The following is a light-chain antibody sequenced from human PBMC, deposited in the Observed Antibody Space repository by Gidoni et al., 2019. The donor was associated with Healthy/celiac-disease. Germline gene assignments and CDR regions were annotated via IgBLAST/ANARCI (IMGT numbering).Light chain of an antibody. J-gene: IGKJ4*01. CDR1: QSISSY. Sequence: DIQMTQSPSSLSASVGDRDTITCRASQSISSYLNWYQQKPGKAPKLLIYAASSLQSGVPSRFSGSGSGTDFTLTISSLQPEDFATYYCQPSYSTPLTFGGGTKVEIK. CDR2: AAS. V-gene: IGKV1-39*01. CDR3: QPSYSTPLT.